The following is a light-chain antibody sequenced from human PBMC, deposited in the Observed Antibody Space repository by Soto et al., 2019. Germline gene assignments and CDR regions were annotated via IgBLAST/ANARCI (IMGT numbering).Light chain of an antibody. CDR3: QTWATGIRI. Sequence: QSVLTQSPSASATLGASVKLTCTLSSGHSSYPIAWHQQQPEKGPRYLMKVNSDGSHNKGDGIPDRFSGSSSGAERYLTISSLQSEDEAHYYCQTWATGIRIFGGGTKLTVL. CDR2: VNSDGSH. V-gene: IGLV4-69*01. J-gene: IGLJ2*01. CDR1: SGHSSYP.